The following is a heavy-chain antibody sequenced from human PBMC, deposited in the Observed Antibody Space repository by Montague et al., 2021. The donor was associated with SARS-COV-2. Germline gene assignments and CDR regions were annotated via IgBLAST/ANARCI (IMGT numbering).Heavy chain of an antibody. CDR3: ARRSYDILTGYSIPNWFDP. V-gene: IGHV4-39*01. D-gene: IGHD3-9*01. CDR1: GGSISSSSYY. CDR2: IYYSGST. Sequence: SETLSLTCTVSGGSISSSSYYWGWIRQPPGKGLEWIGSIYYSGSTYYNPSLKSRVTISVDTSKNQFSLKLSSVTAADTAVYYCARRSYDILTGYSIPNWFDPWGQGTLVTVFS. J-gene: IGHJ5*02.